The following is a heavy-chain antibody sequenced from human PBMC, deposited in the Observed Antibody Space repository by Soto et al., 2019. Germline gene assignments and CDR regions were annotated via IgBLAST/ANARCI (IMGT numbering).Heavy chain of an antibody. CDR2: IYYSGST. CDR3: ARDLGGWNDRGGWFDP. V-gene: IGHV4-30-4*01. D-gene: IGHD1-1*01. Sequence: SETLSLTCTVSGGSISSGDYYWSWIRQPPGKGLEWIGYIYYSGSTYYNPSLKSRVTISVDTSKNQFSLKLSSVTAADTAVYYCARDLGGWNDRGGWFDPWGQGTLVTVSS. CDR1: GGSISSGDYY. J-gene: IGHJ5*02.